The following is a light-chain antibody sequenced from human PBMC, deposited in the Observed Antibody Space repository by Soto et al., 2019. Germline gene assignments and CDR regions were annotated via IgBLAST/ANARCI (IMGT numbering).Light chain of an antibody. V-gene: IGLV3-9*01. CDR2: RVS. J-gene: IGLJ2*01. CDR1: NIGSQN. CDR3: QGWDSNTVI. Sequence: SSELTQPLSVSVALGQTARITCGGNNIGSQNVHWYQQKPGQAPVLLIYRVSDRPSGIPERFSGSNSGNTATLTISRAQAGDEADYYCQGWDSNTVIFGGGTKLTVL.